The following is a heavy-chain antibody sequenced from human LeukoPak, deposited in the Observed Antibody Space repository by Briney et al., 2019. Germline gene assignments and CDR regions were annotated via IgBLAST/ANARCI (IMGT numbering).Heavy chain of an antibody. J-gene: IGHJ4*02. CDR2: VYYSGST. Sequence: SETLSLTCTVSTGSISSSSYYWSWIRQPPGKGLEWIGYVYYSGSTNYNPSLKSRVTISVDTSKNQFSLKLSSVTAADTAVYYCAATMVRGVHTHFDYWGQGTLVTVSS. CDR3: AATMVRGVHTHFDY. V-gene: IGHV4-61*05. CDR1: TGSISSSSYY. D-gene: IGHD3-10*01.